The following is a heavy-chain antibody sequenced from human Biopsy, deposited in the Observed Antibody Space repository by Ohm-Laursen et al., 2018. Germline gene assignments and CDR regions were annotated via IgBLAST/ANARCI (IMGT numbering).Heavy chain of an antibody. J-gene: IGHJ5*02. V-gene: IGHV1-2*02. D-gene: IGHD3-22*01. CDR1: GYTFTGYY. Sequence: ASVKVSCQASGYTFTGYYIHWVRHAPGHGLEWMGWINAKTGDTNYAQKFQGRVTMTRDTSISTAYVDLSSLRSDDPAVYDCTRGGYYYDSLAYYYWFDPWGQGTLVTVSS. CDR3: TRGGYYYDSLAYYYWFDP. CDR2: INAKTGDT.